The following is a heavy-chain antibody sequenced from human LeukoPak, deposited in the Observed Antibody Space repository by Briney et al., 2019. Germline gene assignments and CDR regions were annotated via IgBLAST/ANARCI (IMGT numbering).Heavy chain of an antibody. CDR2: ISSSGSTI. CDR1: GFTFSSYE. Sequence: GGSLRLSCAASGFTFSSYEMNWVRQAPGKGLEWVSYISSSGSTIYYADSVKGRFTISRDNAKNSLYLQMKSLRAEDTAVYYCARDHAVAGTFDYWGQGTRVTVAS. V-gene: IGHV3-48*03. D-gene: IGHD6-19*01. J-gene: IGHJ4*02. CDR3: ARDHAVAGTFDY.